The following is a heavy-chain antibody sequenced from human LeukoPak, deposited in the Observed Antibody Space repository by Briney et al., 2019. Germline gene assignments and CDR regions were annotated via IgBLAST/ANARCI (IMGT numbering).Heavy chain of an antibody. CDR3: ARNRNSADWGYYFDY. Sequence: SQTLSLTCTVSGGSISSDSYYWSWIRQPAGEGLEWIGRIYTSGSTNYNPSLKSRVTMLVDTSKNQFSLKLRSVTAADTAVYYCARNRNSADWGYYFDYWGQGTLVTDSS. J-gene: IGHJ4*02. CDR2: IYTSGST. CDR1: GGSISSDSYY. D-gene: IGHD7-27*01. V-gene: IGHV4-61*02.